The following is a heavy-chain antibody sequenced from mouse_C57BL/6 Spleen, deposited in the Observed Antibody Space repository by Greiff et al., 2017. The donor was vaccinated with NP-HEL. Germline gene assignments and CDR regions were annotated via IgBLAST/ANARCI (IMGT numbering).Heavy chain of an antibody. D-gene: IGHD2-10*01. CDR3: ARAFYALYAMDY. Sequence: EVQGVESGGLVKPGGSLKLSCAASGFTFSDYGMHWVRQAPEKGLEWVAYISSGSSTIYYADTVKGRFTISRDNAKNTLFLQMTSLRSEDTAMYYCARAFYALYAMDYWGQGTSVTVSS. CDR2: ISSGSSTI. CDR1: GFTFSDYG. V-gene: IGHV5-17*01. J-gene: IGHJ4*01.